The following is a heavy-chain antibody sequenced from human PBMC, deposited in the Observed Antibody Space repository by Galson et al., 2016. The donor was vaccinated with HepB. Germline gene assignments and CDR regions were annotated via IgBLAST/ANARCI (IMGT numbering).Heavy chain of an antibody. J-gene: IGHJ4*02. CDR1: GFNFGKFA. V-gene: IGHV3-23*01. CDR2: ISGSADST. CDR3: ARDPQEVVIAATHSDY. Sequence: SLRLSCAGTGFNFGKFAINWVRQAPGRGLEWVSAISGSADSTYYADSVKGRFTVSRDNSNNTVTLQMSRLRAEDTALYFCARDPQEVVIAATHSDYWGQGALVVVSP. D-gene: IGHD2-15*01.